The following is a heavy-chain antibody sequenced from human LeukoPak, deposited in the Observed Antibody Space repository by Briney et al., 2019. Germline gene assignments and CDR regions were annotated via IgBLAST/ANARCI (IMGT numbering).Heavy chain of an antibody. D-gene: IGHD3-22*01. CDR3: ATDPTLPYYDSSIGVDY. Sequence: ATVKISCKASGYTFTDYYMHWVQQAPGKGLEWMGRVDPEDGETIYAEKFQGRVTITADTSTDTAYMELSSLRSEDTVVYYCATDPTLPYYDSSIGVDYWGQGTLVTVSS. J-gene: IGHJ4*02. CDR2: VDPEDGET. V-gene: IGHV1-69-2*01. CDR1: GYTFTDYY.